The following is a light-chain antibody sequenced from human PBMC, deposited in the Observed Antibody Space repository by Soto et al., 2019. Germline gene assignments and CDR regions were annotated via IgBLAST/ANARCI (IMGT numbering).Light chain of an antibody. CDR3: SSYAGRYSVV. V-gene: IGLV2-11*01. CDR1: SSDVGKYNF. J-gene: IGLJ2*01. CDR2: DVN. Sequence: QSALTQPRSVSVSPGQSVTVSCIGTSSDVGKYNFVSWYQQHPGKAPKLIIYDVNKRPSGVPDRFSGSKSGNTASLTISGLQADDEADYYCSSYAGRYSVVFGGGTKVTVL.